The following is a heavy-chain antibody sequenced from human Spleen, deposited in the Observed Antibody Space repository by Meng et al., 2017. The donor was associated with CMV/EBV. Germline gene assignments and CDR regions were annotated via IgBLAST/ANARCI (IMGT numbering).Heavy chain of an antibody. V-gene: IGHV3-21*01. D-gene: IGHD6-13*01. Sequence: GESLKISCAASGFTFSSYSMNWVRQAPGKGLEWVSSISSSSSYIYYADSVKGRITISRDNAKNSLYLQMNSLRAEDTAVYYCARDSSSWYDYYYGMDVWGQGTTVTVSS. CDR3: ARDSSSWYDYYYGMDV. CDR1: GFTFSSYS. J-gene: IGHJ6*02. CDR2: ISSSSSYI.